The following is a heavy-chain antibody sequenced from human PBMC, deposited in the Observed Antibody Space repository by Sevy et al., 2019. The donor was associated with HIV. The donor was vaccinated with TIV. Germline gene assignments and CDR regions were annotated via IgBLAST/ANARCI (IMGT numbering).Heavy chain of an antibody. J-gene: IGHJ6*02. Sequence: GGSLRLSCAASGFNVNDIYINWVRQAPGKGLEWVSVMYSGGGTYYADSVKGRFTISREDSKNTLYLQMSSLRVEDAAVYYCARDWGVGNYRAMDVWGPGTTVTVSS. CDR1: GFNVNDIY. CDR3: ARDWGVGNYRAMDV. V-gene: IGHV3-53*01. CDR2: MYSGGGT. D-gene: IGHD3-16*01.